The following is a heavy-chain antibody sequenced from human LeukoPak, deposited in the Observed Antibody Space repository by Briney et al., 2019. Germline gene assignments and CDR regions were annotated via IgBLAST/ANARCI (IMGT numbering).Heavy chain of an antibody. Sequence: GGSLRLSCAASGFTFSSYSMNWVRQAPGKGLEWVANIKQDGSEKYYVDSVKGRFTISRDNAKNSLYLQMNSLRAEDTAVYYCARVGPGIVVGYYYGSGSYGGFDYWGQGTLVTVSS. CDR2: IKQDGSEK. CDR1: GFTFSSYS. J-gene: IGHJ4*02. CDR3: ARVGPGIVVGYYYGSGSYGGFDY. V-gene: IGHV3-7*01. D-gene: IGHD3-10*01.